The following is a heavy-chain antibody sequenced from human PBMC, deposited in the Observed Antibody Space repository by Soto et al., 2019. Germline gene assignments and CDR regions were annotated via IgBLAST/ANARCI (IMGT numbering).Heavy chain of an antibody. Sequence: EVQLVESGGGLAQPGGSLRLSCAASGFTVSSNYMSWVRQAPGKGLEWVSVIYSGGSTYYADSVKGRFTISRDNSKNTLYLQMNSLRAEDTAVYYCARGITMVRGVIITSEYYFDYWGQGTLVTVSS. CDR1: GFTVSSNY. V-gene: IGHV3-66*01. D-gene: IGHD3-10*01. CDR3: ARGITMVRGVIITSEYYFDY. J-gene: IGHJ4*02. CDR2: IYSGGST.